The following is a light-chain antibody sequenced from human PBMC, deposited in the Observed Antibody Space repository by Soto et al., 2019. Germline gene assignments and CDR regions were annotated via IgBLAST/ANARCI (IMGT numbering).Light chain of an antibody. Sequence: IVVTQSPASLAVSLGERATINCKASQTILHSSNNKNYLAWYQQKPGQPPNLLIYWASTRESGVPDRFSGSGSGKDFTLTISSLQAEDVAVYYCQQYYSSPWTFGQGTKVEIK. CDR2: WAS. CDR3: QQYYSSPWT. CDR1: QTILHSSNNKNY. J-gene: IGKJ1*01. V-gene: IGKV4-1*01.